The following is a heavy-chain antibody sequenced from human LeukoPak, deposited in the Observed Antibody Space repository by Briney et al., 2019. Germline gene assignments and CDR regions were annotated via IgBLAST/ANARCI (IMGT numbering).Heavy chain of an antibody. D-gene: IGHD1-26*01. CDR3: ALLSSGSSIFDY. CDR1: GFTFRSYA. J-gene: IGHJ4*02. Sequence: GVSLRLSCAASGFTFRSYAMHWVRQAPGKGLEWVAVISYDGGNKYYADSVKGRFTIPRDNAKNSLYLQMNSLRDEDTAVYYCALLSSGSSIFDYWGQGTLVTVSS. V-gene: IGHV3-30*04. CDR2: ISYDGGNK.